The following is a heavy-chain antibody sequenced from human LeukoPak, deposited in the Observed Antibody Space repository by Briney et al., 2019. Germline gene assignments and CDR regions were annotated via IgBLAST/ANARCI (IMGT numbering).Heavy chain of an antibody. Sequence: GGSLRLSCAASGFTFSSYWMSWVRQAPGKGLEWVANMKQDETKSYVDSVRGRFTISRDNADNSLYLQMNSLRAEDTAVYYCARVGLFSLYAFDIWGQGTMVTVSS. CDR1: GFTFSSYW. J-gene: IGHJ3*02. CDR3: ARVGLFSLYAFDI. V-gene: IGHV3-7*01. D-gene: IGHD2-21*01. CDR2: MKQDETK.